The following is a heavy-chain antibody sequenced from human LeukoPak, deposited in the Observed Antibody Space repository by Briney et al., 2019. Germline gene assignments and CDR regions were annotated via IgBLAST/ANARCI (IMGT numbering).Heavy chain of an antibody. Sequence: SETLSLTCTVSGGSINTYYWSWIRQPPGKGLEWIGYISYSGSTNYNPSLKSRVTITVDPPKNQFSLKLSSVTAADTAVYYCAREGYDTNIYYKADYWGQGTLVTVSS. D-gene: IGHD3-22*01. V-gene: IGHV4-59*01. CDR1: GGSINTYY. J-gene: IGHJ4*02. CDR2: ISYSGST. CDR3: AREGYDTNIYYKADY.